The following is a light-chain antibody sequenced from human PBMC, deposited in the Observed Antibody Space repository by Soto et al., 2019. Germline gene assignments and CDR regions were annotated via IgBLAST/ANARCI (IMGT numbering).Light chain of an antibody. J-gene: IGKJ1*01. CDR2: WAS. CDR1: QSVLKSSNNKNN. CDR3: QQYYGTPRGT. V-gene: IGKV4-1*01. Sequence: DIVMTQSPDSLAVSLGERATINCKSSQSVLKSSNNKNNLAWYQQRPGQPPKLLIYWASTRESGVPHRRSGSGSGTYFTLTISSLQTEDVAVYYCQQYYGTPRGTFGQGTKVEIK.